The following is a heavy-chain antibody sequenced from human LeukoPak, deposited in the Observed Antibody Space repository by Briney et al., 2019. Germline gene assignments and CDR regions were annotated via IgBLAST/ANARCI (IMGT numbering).Heavy chain of an antibody. D-gene: IGHD3-3*01. CDR2: IHYSGST. J-gene: IGHJ5*02. CDR3: ARGVPYDFWSGYPNNWFDP. V-gene: IGHV4-59*01. CDR1: GGSISSYY. Sequence: SETLSLTCTVSGGSISSYYWSWIRQPPGKGLEWIGYIHYSGSTNYNPSAKSRVTISVDTSKNQFSLKLSSVTAADTAVYYCARGVPYDFWSGYPNNWFDPWGQGTLVTVSS.